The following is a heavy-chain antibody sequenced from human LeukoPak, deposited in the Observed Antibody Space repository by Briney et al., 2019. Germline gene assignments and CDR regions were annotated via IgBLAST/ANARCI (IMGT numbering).Heavy chain of an antibody. V-gene: IGHV4-38-2*02. CDR3: ARDLGDINLYYFDY. CDR1: GYSISSGFY. D-gene: IGHD3-10*01. CDR2: IYHSGTT. Sequence: PSETLSLTCAVSGYSISSGFYWGWIRQPPGKGPEWIGSIYHSGTTYYNPSLKSRVTISVDTSKNQFSLKLSSVTAADTAVYYCARDLGDINLYYFDYWGQGTLVTVSS. J-gene: IGHJ4*02.